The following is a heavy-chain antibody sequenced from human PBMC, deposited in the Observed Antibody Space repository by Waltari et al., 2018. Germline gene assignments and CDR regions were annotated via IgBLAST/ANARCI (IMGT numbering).Heavy chain of an antibody. CDR1: GGSISSSSYY. CDR2: IYYSGST. J-gene: IGHJ4*02. V-gene: IGHV4-39*01. D-gene: IGHD4-17*01. Sequence: QLQLQESGPGLVKPSETLSLTCTVSGGSISSSSYYWGWIRQPPGKGLEWIGSIYYSGSTDYNPSLKSRVTISVDTSKNQFSLKLSSVTAADTAVYYCARRTDYGDGDYWGQGTLVTVSS. CDR3: ARRTDYGDGDY.